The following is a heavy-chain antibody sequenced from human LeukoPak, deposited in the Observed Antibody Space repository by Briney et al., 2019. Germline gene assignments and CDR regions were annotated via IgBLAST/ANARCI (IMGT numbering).Heavy chain of an antibody. D-gene: IGHD6-13*01. V-gene: IGHV1-8*01. Sequence: ASVKVSCKASGYTFTSYDINWVRQATGQGLEWMGWMNPNSGNTGYAQKFQGRVTMTRNTSISTAYMELSSLRSEDTAVYYCARTSSSCYSYYYYMDVWGKGTTVTVSS. CDR2: MNPNSGNT. J-gene: IGHJ6*03. CDR1: GYTFTSYD. CDR3: ARTSSSCYSYYYYMDV.